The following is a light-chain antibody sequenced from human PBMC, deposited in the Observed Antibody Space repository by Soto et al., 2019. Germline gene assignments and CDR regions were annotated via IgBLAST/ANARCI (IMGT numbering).Light chain of an antibody. CDR2: DAS. V-gene: IGKV1-5*01. Sequence: DIQMTQSPSTLSASVGDRVTITCRASQSISNRLAWYQQKPGKAPKLLIYDASSLESGVPSRFSGSGSGTEFTLTISSLQPDDFATYYCQQYNSYPALTFGGGTKVDIK. CDR1: QSISNR. J-gene: IGKJ4*01. CDR3: QQYNSYPALT.